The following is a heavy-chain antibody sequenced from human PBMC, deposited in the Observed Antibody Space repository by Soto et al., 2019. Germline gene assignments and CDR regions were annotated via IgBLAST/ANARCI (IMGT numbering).Heavy chain of an antibody. CDR1: GYTFTSYG. D-gene: IGHD3-9*01. Sequence: GASVKVSCKASGYTFTSYGISWVRQAPGQGLEWMGWISAYNGNTNYAQKLQGRVTMTTDTSTSTAYMELRSLRSDDTAVYYCARETHYDILTGYYGYWGQGTLVTVSS. CDR2: ISAYNGNT. CDR3: ARETHYDILTGYYGY. V-gene: IGHV1-18*01. J-gene: IGHJ4*02.